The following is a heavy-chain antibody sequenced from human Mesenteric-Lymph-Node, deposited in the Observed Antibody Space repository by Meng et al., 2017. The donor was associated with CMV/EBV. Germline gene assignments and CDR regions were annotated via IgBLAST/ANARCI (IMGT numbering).Heavy chain of an antibody. V-gene: IGHV1-2*02. CDR2: IGPHNGDT. CDR3: ARSGIVHQPIGWLDP. CDR1: GGTFSRYA. J-gene: IGHJ5*02. Sequence: ASVTVSCKASGGTFSRYAISWVRQAPGQGLEWMGWIGPHNGDTNFPQRFQGRVTMTRDASMSTVYLELTSLTSDDTAIYYCARSGIVHQPIGWLDPWGQGTPVTVSS. D-gene: IGHD1-26*01.